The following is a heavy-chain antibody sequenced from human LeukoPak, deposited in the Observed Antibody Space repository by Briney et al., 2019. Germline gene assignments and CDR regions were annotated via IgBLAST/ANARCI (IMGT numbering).Heavy chain of an antibody. Sequence: GGSLRLTCAASGFTFSNAWMTWVRQAPGKGLEWVGRIKSKTDGGTTDYAAPVKGRFTISRDDSKNTLYLQMNSLKTEDTAVYYCTTDTLVGATLGAFDIWGQGTMVTVSS. J-gene: IGHJ3*02. D-gene: IGHD1-26*01. V-gene: IGHV3-15*01. CDR2: IKSKTDGGTT. CDR1: GFTFSNAW. CDR3: TTDTLVGATLGAFDI.